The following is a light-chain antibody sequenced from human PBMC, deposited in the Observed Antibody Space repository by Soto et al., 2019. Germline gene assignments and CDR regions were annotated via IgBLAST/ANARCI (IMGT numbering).Light chain of an antibody. CDR3: SSSAGICNYLV. CDR2: EVN. V-gene: IGLV2-8*01. Sequence: QSALTQPPSASGSPGQSVTISCTGTSSDIGGYNSVSWYQQHPGKAPRLMIYEVNKRPSGVPDRFSGSKSGYTASLTVSGLQTEDEAFYYCSSSAGICNYLVFGGGTKLTVL. CDR1: SSDIGGYNS. J-gene: IGLJ3*02.